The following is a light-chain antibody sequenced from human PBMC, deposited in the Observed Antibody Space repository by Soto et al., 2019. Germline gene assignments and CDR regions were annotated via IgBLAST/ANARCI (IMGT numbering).Light chain of an antibody. J-gene: IGLJ1*01. CDR3: SSYTSSSTLYV. CDR1: SSDVGGYNY. CDR2: EVS. Sequence: QSVLTQPASVSGSPGQSITISCTGTSSDVGGYNYVSWYQQHPGKAPKLMIYEVSNRPSGVSNRFSGCKSGNTASLTISGLQAEDEADYYCSSYTSSSTLYVFGTGTKLTVL. V-gene: IGLV2-14*01.